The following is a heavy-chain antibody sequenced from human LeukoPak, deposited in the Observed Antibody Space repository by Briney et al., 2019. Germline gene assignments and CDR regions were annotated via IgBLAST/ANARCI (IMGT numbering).Heavy chain of an antibody. CDR1: EFTFSSHS. J-gene: IGHJ6*03. V-gene: IGHV3-21*01. Sequence: PGGSLRLSCAASEFTFSSHSMNWVRQAPGKGLEWVSSISSSSSYIYYADSVKGRFTISRDNAKNSLYLQMHSLRAEDTAIYYCARSSGWYHRGPDYYYYYMDVWGKGTTVTVS. CDR3: ARSSGWYHRGPDYYYYYMDV. D-gene: IGHD6-19*01. CDR2: ISSSSSYI.